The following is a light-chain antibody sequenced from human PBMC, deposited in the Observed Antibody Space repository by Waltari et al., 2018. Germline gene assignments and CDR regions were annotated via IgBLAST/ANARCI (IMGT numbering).Light chain of an antibody. CDR1: HSVSSY. Sequence: EIVLTQSPATLPLSLGERATLPCRASHSVSSYLAWSPQKPGKAPRLLMYDVSNRATVIPTSFSGSGYGTDFTLTISSLGPEDFAVYYCQQRSNWPGTFGPGTKVDIK. CDR2: DVS. V-gene: IGKV3-11*01. CDR3: QQRSNWPGT. J-gene: IGKJ3*01.